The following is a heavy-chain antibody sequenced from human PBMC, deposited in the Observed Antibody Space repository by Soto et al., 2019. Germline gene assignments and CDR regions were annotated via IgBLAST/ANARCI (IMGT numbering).Heavy chain of an antibody. CDR3: ARSGNYDILTGANWFDP. Sequence: GGSLRLSCAASGFTFSDYYMSWIRQAPGKGLEWVSYISSSSSYTNYADSVKGRFTISRDNAKNSLYLQMNSLRAEDTAVYYCARSGNYDILTGANWFDPWGQGTLVTVSS. D-gene: IGHD3-9*01. CDR2: ISSSSSYT. V-gene: IGHV3-11*03. CDR1: GFTFSDYY. J-gene: IGHJ5*02.